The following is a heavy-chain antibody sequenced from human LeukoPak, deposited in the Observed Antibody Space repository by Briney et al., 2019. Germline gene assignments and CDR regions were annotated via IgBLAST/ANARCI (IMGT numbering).Heavy chain of an antibody. CDR2: ISGDGDTT. CDR1: GFILDDFA. J-gene: IGHJ4*02. CDR3: AKDMARYVDVRPDY. Sequence: GGSLRLSCAASGFILDDFAMHWVRQSPGKGLEWVSLISGDGDTTYYAASVKGRFTISRDNSKNSLYLQMNSLRSEDTALYYCAKDMARYVDVRPDYWGQGTLVTVSS. V-gene: IGHV3-43*02. D-gene: IGHD3-9*01.